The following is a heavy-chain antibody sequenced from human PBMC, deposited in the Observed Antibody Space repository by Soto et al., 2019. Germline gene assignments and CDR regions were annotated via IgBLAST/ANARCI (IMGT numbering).Heavy chain of an antibody. D-gene: IGHD6-6*01. V-gene: IGHV4-4*02. J-gene: IGHJ6*02. Sequence: SETLSLTCAVSGGSISSSNWWSWVRQPPGKGLEWIGEIYHSGSTNYNPSLKSRVTISVDKSKNQFSLKLSSVTAADTAVYYCARVYSSSSVWGNYYYGMDVWGQGTTVTVSS. CDR2: IYHSGST. CDR3: ARVYSSSSVWGNYYYGMDV. CDR1: GGSISSSNW.